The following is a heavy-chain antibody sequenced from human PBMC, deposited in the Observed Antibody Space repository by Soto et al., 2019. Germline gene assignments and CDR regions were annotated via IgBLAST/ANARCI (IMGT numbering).Heavy chain of an antibody. V-gene: IGHV1-18*01. CDR3: ARDGRYSGSYGGYYFDY. D-gene: IGHD1-26*01. CDR2: ISANNGNT. Sequence: QVQLVQSGAEVKKPGASVKVSCKASGYTFTSYGIIWVRQAPGQGLEWMGWISANNGNTNYAQKIQGRVTMTTDTSTRTAYMELRSLRSDDTAVYYCARDGRYSGSYGGYYFDYWGQGTLVTVSS. CDR1: GYTFTSYG. J-gene: IGHJ4*02.